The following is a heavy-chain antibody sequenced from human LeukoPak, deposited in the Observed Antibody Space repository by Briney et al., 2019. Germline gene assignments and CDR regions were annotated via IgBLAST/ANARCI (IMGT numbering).Heavy chain of an antibody. J-gene: IGHJ6*02. CDR1: GGTFSSYA. Sequence: GSSVKVSCKASGGTFSSYAISWVRQAPGQGLEWMGIINPSGGSTSYAQKFQGRVTMTRDTSTSTVYMELSSLRSEDTAVYYCARDWYYYDSSGAYGMDVWGQGTTVTVSS. D-gene: IGHD3-22*01. V-gene: IGHV1-46*01. CDR2: INPSGGST. CDR3: ARDWYYYDSSGAYGMDV.